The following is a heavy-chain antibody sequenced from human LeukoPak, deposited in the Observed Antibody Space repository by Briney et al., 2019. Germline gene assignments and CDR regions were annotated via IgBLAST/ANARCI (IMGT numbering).Heavy chain of an antibody. V-gene: IGHV4-59*08. J-gene: IGHJ5*02. Sequence: SETLSLTCTVSGGSISSYYWSWIRQPPGKGLEWIGYIYYSGSTNYNPSLKSRVTISVDTSKNQFSLKLSSVTAADTAVYYCARHGPHNWNYVAGWFDPWGQGTLVTVSS. CDR2: IYYSGST. D-gene: IGHD1-7*01. CDR3: ARHGPHNWNYVAGWFDP. CDR1: GGSISSYY.